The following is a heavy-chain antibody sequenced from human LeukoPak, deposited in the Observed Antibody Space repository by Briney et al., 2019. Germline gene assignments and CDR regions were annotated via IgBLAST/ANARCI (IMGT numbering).Heavy chain of an antibody. CDR3: AWLVDYGAQGGAFDI. V-gene: IGHV4-39*07. J-gene: IGHJ3*02. Sequence: PSETLSLTCTVSGGSISSSSYYWGWIRQPPGKGLEWIGSIYYSGSTYYNPSLKSRVTISVDTSKNQFSLKLSSVTAADTAVYYCAWLVDYGAQGGAFDIWGQGTMVTVSS. CDR2: IYYSGST. D-gene: IGHD4-17*01. CDR1: GGSISSSSYY.